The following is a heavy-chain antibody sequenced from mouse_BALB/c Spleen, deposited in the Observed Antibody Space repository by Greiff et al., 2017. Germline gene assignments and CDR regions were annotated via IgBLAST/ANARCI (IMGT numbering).Heavy chain of an antibody. CDR2: INPGRGAT. Sequence: VQLQQSGPELVRPGPSVKVSCTASGYAFTNYLIEWVKQRPGQGLEWIGVINPGRGATNYNEKLKGKATLTADKSSSAAYMQLSSLTSDDSAVYFCAREGYDDGIAYWGQGTLVTVSA. CDR3: AREGYDDGIAY. J-gene: IGHJ3*01. D-gene: IGHD2-2*01. V-gene: IGHV1-54*01. CDR1: GYAFTNYL.